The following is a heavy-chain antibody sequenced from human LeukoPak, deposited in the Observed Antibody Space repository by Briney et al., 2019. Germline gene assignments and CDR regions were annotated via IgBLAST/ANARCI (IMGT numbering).Heavy chain of an antibody. V-gene: IGHV5-51*01. CDR3: ARLSRLDYGSGSYDYYYGMDV. D-gene: IGHD3-10*01. J-gene: IGHJ6*04. CDR2: IYPGDSDT. Sequence: GGSLEISFKGSGCRFTSYWIGWVRRMPGKGGGWMGIIYPGDSDTRYSPSFQGQVTISADKSISTAYLQWSSLKASDTAMYYCARLSRLDYGSGSYDYYYGMDVWGKGTTVTVSS. CDR1: GCRFTSYW.